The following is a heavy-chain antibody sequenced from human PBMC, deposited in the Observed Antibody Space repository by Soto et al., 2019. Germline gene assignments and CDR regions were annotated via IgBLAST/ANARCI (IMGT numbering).Heavy chain of an antibody. J-gene: IGHJ4*02. CDR2: ISYDGSNK. Sequence: QVQLVESGGGVVQPGRSLRLSCAASGFTFSSYGMHWVRQAPGKGLEWVAVISYDGSNKYYADSMKGRFTISRDNSKNTLYLQMNSLRAEDTAVYYCAKDLLVVGATPAYYWGQGTLVTVSS. CDR3: AKDLLVVGATPAYY. V-gene: IGHV3-30*18. CDR1: GFTFSSYG. D-gene: IGHD1-26*01.